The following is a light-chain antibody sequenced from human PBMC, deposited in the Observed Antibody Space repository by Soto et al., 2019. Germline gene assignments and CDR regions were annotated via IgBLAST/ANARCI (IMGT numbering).Light chain of an antibody. CDR2: AAS. Sequence: EIVMTQSPCTRSVSPVGRAPVAFRATQSISDTLAWYQQKPGQAPRLLIHAASTRATGFPARFSGSGSGTDFTLTISSLQSEDFAVYYCQQYYNSPWTFGQGTKVDIK. CDR3: QQYYNSPWT. V-gene: IGKV3-15*01. J-gene: IGKJ1*01. CDR1: QSISDT.